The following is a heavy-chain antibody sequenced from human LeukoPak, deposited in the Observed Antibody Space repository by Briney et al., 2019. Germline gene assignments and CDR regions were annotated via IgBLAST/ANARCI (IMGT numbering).Heavy chain of an antibody. CDR2: ISSSSSYT. CDR3: ARVLRWDDAFDI. J-gene: IGHJ3*02. D-gene: IGHD2-21*01. Sequence: PGGTLRLSCAASGFTFSDYYMSWIRQAPGKGLEWVSYISSSSSYTNYADSLKGRFTISRDNAKNSLYLQMNSLRAEDTAVYYCARVLRWDDAFDIWGQGTMVTVSS. V-gene: IGHV3-11*05. CDR1: GFTFSDYY.